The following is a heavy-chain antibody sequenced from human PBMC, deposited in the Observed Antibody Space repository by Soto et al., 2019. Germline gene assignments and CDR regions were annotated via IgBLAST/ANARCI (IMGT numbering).Heavy chain of an antibody. J-gene: IGHJ4*02. Sequence: QLQLQESGPGLVKPSGTLSLTCTVSNGSMTSSLWWSWVRQSPGKGLEWIGEVAQRGYTSYNPSLKSRLTISQDRSRNQFSLRLTSVTAADTAVYYCARNRYSGYDFDSWGQGTLVTVSS. D-gene: IGHD5-12*01. V-gene: IGHV4-4*02. CDR3: ARNRYSGYDFDS. CDR2: VAQRGYT. CDR1: NGSMTSSLW.